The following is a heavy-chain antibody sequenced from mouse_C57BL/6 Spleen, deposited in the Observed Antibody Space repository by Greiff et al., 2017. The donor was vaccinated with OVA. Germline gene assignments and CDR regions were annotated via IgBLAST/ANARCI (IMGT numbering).Heavy chain of an antibody. CDR1: GYAFSSSC. CDR3: ARNYDYWYFEV. D-gene: IGHD2-4*01. Sequence: VKLQQSGPELVKPGASVKISCKASGYAFSSSCMNWVKPRPGKGLEWIGRIYPGDGDTNYNVKFKGKATLTADKSSRTAYMQLSSLTSEDSAVYYCARNYDYWYFEVWGKGTTGTVSS. V-gene: IGHV1-82*01. J-gene: IGHJ1*03. CDR2: IYPGDGDT.